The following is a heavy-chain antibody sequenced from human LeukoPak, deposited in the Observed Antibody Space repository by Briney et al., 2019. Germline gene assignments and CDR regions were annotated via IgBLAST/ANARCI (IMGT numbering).Heavy chain of an antibody. Sequence: SGGSLRLSCAASGFTVSTNYMNWVRQPPGKGLEWVSVIYSGGSTYHADSVKGRFTISRDNSKNMLYLEVNSLKAEDTPVYYCARELGGFDLWGQGTLVSVSS. D-gene: IGHD3-16*01. CDR2: IYSGGST. J-gene: IGHJ5*02. CDR1: GFTVSTNY. V-gene: IGHV3-53*01. CDR3: ARELGGFDL.